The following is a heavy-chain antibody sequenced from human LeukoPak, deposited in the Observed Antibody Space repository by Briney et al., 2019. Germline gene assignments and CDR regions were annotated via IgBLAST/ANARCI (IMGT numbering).Heavy chain of an antibody. J-gene: IGHJ4*02. V-gene: IGHV1-18*01. CDR1: GYTFTSYG. CDR3: ARDHTRRHFDY. D-gene: IGHD1-1*01. Sequence: GASVKVSCKAPGYTFTSYGISWVRQAPGQGLEWMGWISAYNGNTNYAQKLQGRVTMTTDTSTSTAYVELRSLRSDDTAVYYCARDHTRRHFDYWGQGTLVTVSS. CDR2: ISAYNGNT.